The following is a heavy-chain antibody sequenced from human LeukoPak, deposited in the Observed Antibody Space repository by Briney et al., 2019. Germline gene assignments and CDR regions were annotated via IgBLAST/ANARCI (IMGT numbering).Heavy chain of an antibody. J-gene: IGHJ3*02. CDR3: ARDRTPPLGYSSGWSDAFDI. D-gene: IGHD6-19*01. CDR1: GYTFSSYG. V-gene: IGHV1-18*01. CDR2: INAYNGHA. Sequence: ASVKVSCKGSGYTFSSYGLSWVRQAPGQGLEWMGWINAYNGHANYAQKFQGRVTMTTDTSTSTAYMELRSLRSDDTAVYYCARDRTPPLGYSSGWSDAFDIWGQGTMVTVSS.